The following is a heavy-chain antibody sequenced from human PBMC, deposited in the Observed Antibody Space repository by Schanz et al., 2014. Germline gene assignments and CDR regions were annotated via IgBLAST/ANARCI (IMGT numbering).Heavy chain of an antibody. CDR1: GFTFRDYY. D-gene: IGHD1-1*01. V-gene: IGHV3-11*06. Sequence: QAQLLQFGGGLVKPGGSLRLSCAASGFTFRDYYMSWIRQAPGKGLEWVSDISSGSSYANYAGAMKGRFTSPRDNTKNTLYLQMNSRRADDTAVDFCARAHGNNWYGKGLDYWGQGTQVTVSS. J-gene: IGHJ4*02. CDR3: ARAHGNNWYGKGLDY. CDR2: ISSGSSYA.